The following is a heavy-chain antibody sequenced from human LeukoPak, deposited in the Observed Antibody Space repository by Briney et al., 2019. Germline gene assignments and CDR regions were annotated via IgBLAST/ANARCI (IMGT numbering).Heavy chain of an antibody. J-gene: IGHJ4*02. V-gene: IGHV4-34*01. CDR1: GRSFSGYY. Sequence: KPSETLSLTCAVYGRSFSGYYWSWIRQPPGKGLEWIGEINHSGSTNYNPSLKSRVTISVDTSKNQLSLKLSSVTAADTAVYYCARVKLQYDYIWGSYRYFDYWGQGTLVTVSS. CDR3: ARVKLQYDYIWGSYRYFDY. D-gene: IGHD3-16*02. CDR2: INHSGST.